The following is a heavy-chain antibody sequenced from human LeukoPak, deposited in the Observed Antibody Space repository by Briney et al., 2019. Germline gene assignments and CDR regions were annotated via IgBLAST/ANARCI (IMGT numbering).Heavy chain of an antibody. CDR3: VKDNGRWFDP. J-gene: IGHJ5*02. Sequence: SETLSLTCAVSGGSISSGGYSWSWIRQPPGKGLEWIGYIYHSGSTYYNPSLKSRVTISVDTSKNQFSLKLSSVTAADTAIYYCVKDNGRWFDPWGQGTLVIVSS. D-gene: IGHD1-26*01. CDR1: GGSISSGGYS. V-gene: IGHV4-30-2*02. CDR2: IYHSGST.